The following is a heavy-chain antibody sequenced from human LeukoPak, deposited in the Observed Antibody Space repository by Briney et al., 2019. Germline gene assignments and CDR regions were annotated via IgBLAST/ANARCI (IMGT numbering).Heavy chain of an antibody. V-gene: IGHV1-2*02. CDR3: ARDRSPSIAANFDY. CDR1: GYTFTGYY. Sequence: ASVKVSCKASGYTFTGYYMHWVRQAPGQGLEWMGWINPNSGGTNYAQKFQGRVTMTRDTSISTAYMELSRLRSDDTAVYYCARDRSPSIAANFDYWGQGTLVTVSS. D-gene: IGHD6-6*01. J-gene: IGHJ4*02. CDR2: INPNSGGT.